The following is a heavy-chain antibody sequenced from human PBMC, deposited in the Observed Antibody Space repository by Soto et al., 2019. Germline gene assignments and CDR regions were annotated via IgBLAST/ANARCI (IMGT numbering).Heavy chain of an antibody. CDR1: GGSISSYY. V-gene: IGHV4-59*08. D-gene: IGHD3-3*01. CDR3: ARLEHIVFGVVMGHWFDP. J-gene: IGHJ5*02. Sequence: PSETLSLTCTVSGGSISSYYWSWIRQPPGKGLEWIGYIYYSGSTNYNPSLKSRVTISVDTSKNQFSLKLSSVTAADTAVYYCARLEHIVFGVVMGHWFDPWGQGTLVTVSS. CDR2: IYYSGST.